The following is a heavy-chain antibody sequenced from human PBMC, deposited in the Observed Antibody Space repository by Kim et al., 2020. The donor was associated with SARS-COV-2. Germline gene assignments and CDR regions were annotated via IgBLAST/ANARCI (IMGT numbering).Heavy chain of an antibody. Sequence: GGSLRLSCEGSGFRFDDHAMHWVRQGPGKGLEWVSAISGNSDSIDYADSVKGRFTISRDNAKRSLYLQMNSLRPEDTALYYCAKEISMGGSYLYSCGMDVGGRGTTVTVSS. CDR2: ISGNSDSI. J-gene: IGHJ6*02. CDR3: AKEISMGGSYLYSCGMDV. CDR1: GFRFDDHA. D-gene: IGHD1-26*01. V-gene: IGHV3-9*01.